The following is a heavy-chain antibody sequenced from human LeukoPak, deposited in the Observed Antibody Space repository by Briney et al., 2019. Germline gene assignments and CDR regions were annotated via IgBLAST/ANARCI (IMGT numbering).Heavy chain of an antibody. CDR1: GFTFSSYE. CDR3: ARAHTVGSSWDLKYFQH. CDR2: ISSSGSTI. D-gene: IGHD6-13*01. J-gene: IGHJ1*01. Sequence: GGSLRLSCAASGFTFSSYEMNWIRQAPGKGLEWVSYISSSGSTIYYADSVKGRFTISRDNAKNSLYLQMNSLRAEDTAVYYCARAHTVGSSWDLKYFQHWGQGTLVTVSS. V-gene: IGHV3-48*03.